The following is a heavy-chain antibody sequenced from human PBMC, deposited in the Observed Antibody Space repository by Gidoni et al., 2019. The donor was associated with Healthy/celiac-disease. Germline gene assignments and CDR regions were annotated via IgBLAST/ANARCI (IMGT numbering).Heavy chain of an antibody. CDR2: IILNSGSI. CDR3: ANVGSY. V-gene: IGHV3-9*01. CDR1: GFTFDDYA. Sequence: EVQLVECEGGLVTPGRSLRLSCAAAGFTFDDYAMTWVRQDPGQGLGGVSGIILNSGSIGYADSVKVRFTISRDNAKNSLYLQMNSLRAEDTALYYCANVGSYWGQGTLVTVSS. J-gene: IGHJ4*02. D-gene: IGHD1-26*01.